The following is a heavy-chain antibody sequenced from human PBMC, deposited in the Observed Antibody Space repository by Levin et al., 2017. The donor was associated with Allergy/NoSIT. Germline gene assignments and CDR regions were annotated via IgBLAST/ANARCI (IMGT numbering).Heavy chain of an antibody. Sequence: SETLSLTCTVSGGSISSYFWSWIRQPPGKGLEWIGYISHSGSCNYNPSLKSRVTISVDTSKNQFSLKLTSVTAADTAVYYCARDRVITSGSTYYYYSMDVWGQGTTVTVSS. V-gene: IGHV4-59*01. D-gene: IGHD2-15*01. CDR1: GGSISSYF. CDR2: ISHSGSC. CDR3: ARDRVITSGSTYYYYSMDV. J-gene: IGHJ6*02.